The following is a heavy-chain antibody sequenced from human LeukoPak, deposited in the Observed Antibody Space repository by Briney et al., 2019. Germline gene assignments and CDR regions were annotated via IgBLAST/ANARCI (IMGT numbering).Heavy chain of an antibody. CDR1: GYSFTSYW. CDR3: ARHRDGSYLTSDY. Sequence: GESLKISCKGSGYSFTSYWIGWVRQMPGKGLEWMGIIYPGDSDTRYSPSFHGQVTISADKTISTPYLQWRSLKAPDTAMYYCARHRDGSYLTSDYWGQGTLVTVSS. V-gene: IGHV5-51*01. D-gene: IGHD1-26*01. J-gene: IGHJ4*02. CDR2: IYPGDSDT.